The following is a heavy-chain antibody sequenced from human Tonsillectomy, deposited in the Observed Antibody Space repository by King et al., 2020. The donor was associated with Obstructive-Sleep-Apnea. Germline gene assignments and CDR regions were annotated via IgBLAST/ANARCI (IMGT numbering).Heavy chain of an antibody. D-gene: IGHD3-16*02. CDR1: GFTFSSYA. Sequence: VQLVESGGGVVQPGRSLRLSCAASGFTFSSYAMHCVRQAPGKGREWGAVISYDGSNKYYADSVKGRFTISRDNSKNTLYLQMNSLRAEDTAVYYCARGLIWWLRLGELSGQLDYWGQGTLVTVSS. J-gene: IGHJ4*02. V-gene: IGHV3-30*04. CDR3: ARGLIWWLRLGELSGQLDY. CDR2: ISYDGSNK.